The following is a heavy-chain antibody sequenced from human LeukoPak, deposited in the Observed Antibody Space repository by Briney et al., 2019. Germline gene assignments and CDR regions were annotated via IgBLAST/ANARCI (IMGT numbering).Heavy chain of an antibody. D-gene: IGHD1-26*01. CDR3: AKVIVGAPYYCYYMDV. Sequence: PGGSLRLSCAASGFTFSSYSMNWVRQAPGKGLEWVSAISSSGGGTYYADSVKGRFTISRDNSKNTLFLQINTLRAEDAAVYYCAKVIVGAPYYCYYMDVWGKGTTVAVSS. V-gene: IGHV3-23*01. CDR1: GFTFSSYS. J-gene: IGHJ6*03. CDR2: ISSSGGGT.